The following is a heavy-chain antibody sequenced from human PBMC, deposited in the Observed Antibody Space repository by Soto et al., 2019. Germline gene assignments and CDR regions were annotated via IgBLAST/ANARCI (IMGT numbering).Heavy chain of an antibody. V-gene: IGHV1-58*01. CDR3: AAPYCGGDCYPGPDLDYYYYYGMDV. Sequence: GASVKVSCKASGFTFTSSAVQWVRQARGQRLEWIGWIVVGSGNTNYAQKFQERVTITRDMSTSTAYMELSSLRSEDTAVYYCAAPYCGGDCYPGPDLDYYYYYGMDVWGQGTTVTVSS. D-gene: IGHD2-21*02. CDR1: GFTFTSSA. CDR2: IVVGSGNT. J-gene: IGHJ6*02.